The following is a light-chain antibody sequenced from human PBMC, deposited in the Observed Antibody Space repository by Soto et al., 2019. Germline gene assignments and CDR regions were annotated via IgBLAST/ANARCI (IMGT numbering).Light chain of an antibody. Sequence: VLTQPPSVSAAPGQKGTISCSGSSSDIGRNYVSWYQHLPGTAPKLLIYENNKRPSGIPDRLSGSKSGSSATLGITGLQTGDEADYYCGTWDSSLTTYVFGPGTKVTVL. V-gene: IGLV1-51*02. CDR2: ENN. CDR3: GTWDSSLTTYV. J-gene: IGLJ1*01. CDR1: SSDIGRNY.